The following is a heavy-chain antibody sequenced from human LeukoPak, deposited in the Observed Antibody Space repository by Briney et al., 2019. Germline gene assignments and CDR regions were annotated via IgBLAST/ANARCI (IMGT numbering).Heavy chain of an antibody. D-gene: IGHD3-3*01. CDR3: ASSPAGDYDFWSGPYYFDY. CDR2: IYYSGST. J-gene: IGHJ4*02. V-gene: IGHV4-59*01. Sequence: PSETLSLTCTVSGGSISSYYWSWIRQPPGQGREWIGYIYYSGSTNYNPSLKSRVTISVDTSKNQFSLRLSSVTAADTAVYYCASSPAGDYDFWSGPYYFDYWGQGTLVTVSS. CDR1: GGSISSYY.